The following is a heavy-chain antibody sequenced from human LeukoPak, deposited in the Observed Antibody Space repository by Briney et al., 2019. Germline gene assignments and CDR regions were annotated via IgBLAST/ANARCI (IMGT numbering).Heavy chain of an antibody. D-gene: IGHD3-22*01. V-gene: IGHV3-48*04. CDR2: ISSSSSTI. CDR3: ARAPPLYDSSGYYGY. Sequence: PGGSLRLSCAASGFTFSSYSMNWVRQAPGKGLEWVSYISSSSSTIYYADSVKGRFTISRDNAKNSLYLQMNSLRAEDTAVYYCARAPPLYDSSGYYGYWGQGTLVTVSS. J-gene: IGHJ4*02. CDR1: GFTFSSYS.